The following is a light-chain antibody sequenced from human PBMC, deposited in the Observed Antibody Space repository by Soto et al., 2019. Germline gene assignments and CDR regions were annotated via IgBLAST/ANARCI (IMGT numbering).Light chain of an antibody. CDR1: QTISTW. CDR3: QQYTNTNNPWM. J-gene: IGKJ1*01. V-gene: IGKV1-5*01. Sequence: DIRLTQSPPNVSASVGDRVTITCRASQTISTWMAWYQQKPGKAPKLLVYDASTLQSGVASRFSGSGSGTEFTLIISGLQPDDSATYYCQQYTNTNNPWMFGQGTKVDIK. CDR2: DAS.